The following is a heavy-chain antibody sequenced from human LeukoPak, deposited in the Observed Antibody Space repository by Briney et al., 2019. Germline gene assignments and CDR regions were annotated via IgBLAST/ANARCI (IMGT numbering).Heavy chain of an antibody. CDR1: GGSINSRGYY. D-gene: IGHD5-18*01. Sequence: SETLSLTCTVSGGSINSRGYYCGWIRQPPGKGLEWIGSIFYSGGTYYNPSLKSRVTISVDTSKNQFSLKVTSVTAADTALYYCARHHGYPRYFFDYWGQGTLVTVSS. V-gene: IGHV4-39*01. CDR2: IFYSGGT. CDR3: ARHHGYPRYFFDY. J-gene: IGHJ4*02.